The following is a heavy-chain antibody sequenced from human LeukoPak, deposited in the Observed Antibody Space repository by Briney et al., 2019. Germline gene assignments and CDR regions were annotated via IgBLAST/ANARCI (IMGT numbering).Heavy chain of an antibody. V-gene: IGHV3-23*01. CDR2: ISGSGGST. D-gene: IGHD6-19*01. CDR3: ARETSGHNSG. CDR1: GFTFSSYA. J-gene: IGHJ4*02. Sequence: PGGSLRLSCAASGFTFSSYAMSWVRQAPGKGLEWVSAISGSGGSTYYADSVKGRFTISRDNSKNTLYLQTNSLRDEDTAVYYCARETSGHNSGWGQGTLVTVSS.